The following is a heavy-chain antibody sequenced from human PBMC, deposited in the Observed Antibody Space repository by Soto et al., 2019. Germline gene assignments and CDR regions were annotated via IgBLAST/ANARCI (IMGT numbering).Heavy chain of an antibody. CDR2: IHYSGST. Sequence: QVQLQESGPGLVKPSQTLSLTCAVSGGSISSGGAYYWSWIRQSPGKGLEWIAYIHYSGSTYYNSSIKSRVTMSVDTAKNQFSLKVSSVTAADTAVYYCARSPKGLGNFDYWGQGTLVTVSS. V-gene: IGHV4-30-4*01. D-gene: IGHD3-10*01. CDR3: ARSPKGLGNFDY. CDR1: GGSISSGGAYY. J-gene: IGHJ4*02.